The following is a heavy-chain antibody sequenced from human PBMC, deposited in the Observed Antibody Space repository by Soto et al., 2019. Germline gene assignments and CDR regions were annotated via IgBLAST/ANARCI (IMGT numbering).Heavy chain of an antibody. CDR3: ASYGSGSYGHFDY. CDR1: GFTFGSYS. Sequence: GGSLRLSCAASGFTFGSYSMNWVRQAPGRGLEWISYINSGSNTVHYADSVKGRFTISRDNAKRSLYLQMNSLRDEDRAVYYRASYGSGSYGHFDYWGQGTLVTVSS. V-gene: IGHV3-48*02. J-gene: IGHJ4*02. CDR2: INSGSNTV. D-gene: IGHD3-10*01.